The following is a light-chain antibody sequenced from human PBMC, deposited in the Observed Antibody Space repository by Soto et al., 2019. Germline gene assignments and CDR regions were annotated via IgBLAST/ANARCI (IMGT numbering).Light chain of an antibody. CDR3: GSYAGSNTCV. CDR2: DVN. Sequence: QSALTQPRSVSGSPGQSVTIFCTGTSSDVGGYNYVSWYQQHPGKAPKLMIYDVNKRPSGVPDRFSCSKSGDTASLTISGLQAEDEADYCCGSYAGSNTCVFGGGTKLTFL. CDR1: SSDVGGYNY. J-gene: IGLJ3*02. V-gene: IGLV2-11*01.